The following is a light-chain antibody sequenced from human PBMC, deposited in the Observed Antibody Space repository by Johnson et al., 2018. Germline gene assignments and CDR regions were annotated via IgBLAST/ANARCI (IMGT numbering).Light chain of an antibody. J-gene: IGLJ1*01. Sequence: QSVLTQPPSVSAAPGQKVTISCYGSSSNIGNNYVSWYQQLPGTAPKLLIYENNKRPSGIPDRFSGSKSGTSATLGITGLQTGDEADYYCGTWDSNLSAGNVFGTGTKVTVL. CDR3: GTWDSNLSAGNV. CDR1: SSNIGNNY. CDR2: ENN. V-gene: IGLV1-51*02.